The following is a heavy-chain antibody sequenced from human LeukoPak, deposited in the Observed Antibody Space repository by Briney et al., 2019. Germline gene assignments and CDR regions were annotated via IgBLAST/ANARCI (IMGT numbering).Heavy chain of an antibody. Sequence: ASVKVSCKASGYTFTSHYMLWVRQAPGQGLEWMGIINPSGGSTSYAQKFQGRVTMTRDASTSTVYMDLRSLRSEDTAVYYCATARRLEGYCSSITCLVPYNWLDPWGQGTLVTVSS. J-gene: IGHJ5*02. CDR1: GYTFTSHY. CDR3: ATARRLEGYCSSITCLVPYNWLDP. V-gene: IGHV1-46*01. D-gene: IGHD2-2*01. CDR2: INPSGGST.